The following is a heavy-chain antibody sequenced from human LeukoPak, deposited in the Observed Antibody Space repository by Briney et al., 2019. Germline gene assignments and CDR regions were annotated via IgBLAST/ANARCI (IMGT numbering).Heavy chain of an antibody. V-gene: IGHV7-4-1*02. CDR1: GYTFTSYD. Sequence: ASVKVSCKASGYTFTSYDMNWVRQAPGQGLEWMGWINTNTGNPTYAQGFTGRFVFSLDTSVSTAYLQISSLKAEDTAVYYCARDSRDYGGPNNDYWGQGTLVTVSS. J-gene: IGHJ4*02. CDR2: INTNTGNP. CDR3: ARDSRDYGGPNNDY. D-gene: IGHD4-23*01.